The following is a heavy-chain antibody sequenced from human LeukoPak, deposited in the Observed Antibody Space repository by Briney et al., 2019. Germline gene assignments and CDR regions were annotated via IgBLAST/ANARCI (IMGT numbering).Heavy chain of an antibody. V-gene: IGHV3-7*01. CDR2: IKEDGSEK. Sequence: GGSLRLSCATSGFTFSNYWMSWVRQAAGRGLQWVAKIKEDGSEKKYVDSVKGRCTISMDNAENAVHLEMNSLRSEGTAVYYCPRMLLWESSGYRSPDYWGQGTLVTVSS. CDR3: PRMLLWESSGYRSPDY. D-gene: IGHD3-22*01. CDR1: GFTFSNYW. J-gene: IGHJ4*02.